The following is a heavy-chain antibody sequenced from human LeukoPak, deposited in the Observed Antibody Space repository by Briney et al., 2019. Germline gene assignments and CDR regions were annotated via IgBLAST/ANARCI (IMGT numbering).Heavy chain of an antibody. V-gene: IGHV4-34*01. CDR3: ARVRTIGAVVNYYYYYMDV. CDR1: GGSFSGYY. D-gene: IGHD2-8*01. Sequence: PSETLSLTCAVYGGSFSGYYWSWISQPPGKGLEWIGEINQSGSTNYNPSLKSRVTISVDTSKKQFSLKLSPVTAADTAVYYCARVRTIGAVVNYYYYYMDVWGKGTTVTVSS. CDR2: INQSGST. J-gene: IGHJ6*03.